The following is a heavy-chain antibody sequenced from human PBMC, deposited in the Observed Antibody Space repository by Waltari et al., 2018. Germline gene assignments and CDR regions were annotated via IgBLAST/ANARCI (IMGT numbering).Heavy chain of an antibody. J-gene: IGHJ6*03. Sequence: QVQLQESGPGLVKPSETLSLTCTVSGGSISSYYWSWIRQPPGKGLGWIGYIYYSGSTNYNPSLKSRVTISVDTSKNQFSLKLSSVTAADTAVYYCAGSVVAEYYYYMDVWGKGTTVTISS. V-gene: IGHV4-59*01. CDR3: AGSVVAEYYYYMDV. CDR2: IYYSGST. CDR1: GGSISSYY. D-gene: IGHD2-21*01.